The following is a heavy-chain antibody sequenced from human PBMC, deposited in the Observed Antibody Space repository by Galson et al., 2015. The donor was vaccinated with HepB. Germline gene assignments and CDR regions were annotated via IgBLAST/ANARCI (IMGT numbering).Heavy chain of an antibody. Sequence: SLRLSCAASGITFSNVWMNWVRQAPGKGLEWVGRIKSKTDGGTKDYAAPVKGRFTISRDDSKNTLYLQMNSLRAEDTAVYYCARGIWDYWGQGTLVTVSS. CDR1: GITFSNVW. CDR2: IKSKTDGGTK. J-gene: IGHJ4*02. CDR3: ARGIWDY. V-gene: IGHV3-15*01.